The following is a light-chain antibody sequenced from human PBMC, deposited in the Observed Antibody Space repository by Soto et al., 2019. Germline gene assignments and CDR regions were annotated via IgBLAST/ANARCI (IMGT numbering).Light chain of an antibody. Sequence: QSVLTQPPSASGSPGQSVTISCTGTSSDVGGYNYVSWYQQHPGKAPKLMIYEVSKRPSGVPDRFSGSKSGNTASLTVSGLQAVDEADYYCSSYAGSNNVFGTGTKVTVL. CDR3: SSYAGSNNV. CDR2: EVS. V-gene: IGLV2-8*01. J-gene: IGLJ1*01. CDR1: SSDVGGYNY.